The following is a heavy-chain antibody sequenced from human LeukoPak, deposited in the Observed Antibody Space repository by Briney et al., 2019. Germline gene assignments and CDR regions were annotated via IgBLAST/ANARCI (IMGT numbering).Heavy chain of an antibody. Sequence: SETLCLTCTVSGGSISISSYYGGWIRQPPGKGLEWIGSIYYSGRTFYNPSLKSRVTISVDTSKNQFSLKLSSVTAADTAVYYCASGPGEYSSSGWFDPWGQGTLVTVSS. CDR1: GGSISISSYY. CDR2: IYYSGRT. V-gene: IGHV4-39*01. CDR3: ASGPGEYSSSGWFDP. J-gene: IGHJ5*02. D-gene: IGHD3-10*01.